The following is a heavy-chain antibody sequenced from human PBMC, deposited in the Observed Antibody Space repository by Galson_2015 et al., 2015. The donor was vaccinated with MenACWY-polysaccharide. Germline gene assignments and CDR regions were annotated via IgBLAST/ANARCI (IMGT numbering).Heavy chain of an antibody. CDR3: VKGGCAEI. Sequence: SLRLSCAASGFNFSIYVMTWVRQAPGKGLEWVSAISSGSDTAYYTDSVKGRFTISRDNSKDTVHLQMDSLRAEGTAVYYCVKGGCAEIWGPRTPVPASS. CDR2: ISSGSDTA. V-gene: IGHV3-23*01. D-gene: IGHD2-8*01. J-gene: IGHJ4*01. CDR1: GFNFSIYV.